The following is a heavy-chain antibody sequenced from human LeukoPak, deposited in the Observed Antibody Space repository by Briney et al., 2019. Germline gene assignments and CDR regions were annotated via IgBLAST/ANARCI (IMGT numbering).Heavy chain of an antibody. D-gene: IGHD6-19*01. V-gene: IGHV1-46*01. J-gene: IGHJ5*01. Sequence: ASVKVSCKASGYTFTSYYMHWVRQAPGQGLEWMGIIKPSGGSTSYAQKFQGRVTMTRDTSTSTVYMELSSLRSEDTAVYWCARGLYSCGWYDCWVQRTLLTVSS. CDR1: GYTFTSYY. CDR3: ARGLYSCGWYDC. CDR2: IKPSGGST.